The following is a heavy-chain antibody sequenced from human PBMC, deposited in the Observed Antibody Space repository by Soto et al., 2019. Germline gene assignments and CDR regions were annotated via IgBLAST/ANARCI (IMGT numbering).Heavy chain of an antibody. Sequence: ASVKVSCKASGYTFTSYGISWVRQAPGQGLEWMGWISAYNGNTNYAQKLQGRVTMTTDTSTSTAYMELRSLGSDDTAVYYCAVHGGYSYGPSYYYYGMDVWGQGTTVTVSS. D-gene: IGHD5-18*01. J-gene: IGHJ6*02. CDR3: AVHGGYSYGPSYYYYGMDV. CDR2: ISAYNGNT. CDR1: GYTFTSYG. V-gene: IGHV1-18*01.